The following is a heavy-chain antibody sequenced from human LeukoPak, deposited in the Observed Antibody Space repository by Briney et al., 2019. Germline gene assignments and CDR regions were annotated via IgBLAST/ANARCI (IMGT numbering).Heavy chain of an antibody. Sequence: SETLSLTCTVSGGSISSYYWSWIRQPPGKGLEWIGYIYYSGSTNYNPSLKSRVTISVDTSKNQFSLKLTSVTAADTAVYYCASLRGFSYGFDHWGQGTLVTVSS. D-gene: IGHD5-18*01. CDR1: GGSISSYY. V-gene: IGHV4-59*01. CDR3: ASLRGFSYGFDH. CDR2: IYYSGST. J-gene: IGHJ4*02.